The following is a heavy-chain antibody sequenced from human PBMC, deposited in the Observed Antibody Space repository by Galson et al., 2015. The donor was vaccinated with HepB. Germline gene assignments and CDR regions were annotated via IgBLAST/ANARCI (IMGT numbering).Heavy chain of an antibody. CDR2: IKQDGSEK. Sequence: SLRLSCAASGFTFSSYWMSWVRQAPGKGLEWVANIKQDGSEKYYVDSVKGRFTISRDNAKNSLYLQMNSLRAEDTAVYYCARDRRGGWRYYYYMDVWGKGTTVTVSS. J-gene: IGHJ6*03. V-gene: IGHV3-7*01. CDR1: GFTFSSYW. CDR3: ARDRRGGWRYYYYMDV. D-gene: IGHD1-26*01.